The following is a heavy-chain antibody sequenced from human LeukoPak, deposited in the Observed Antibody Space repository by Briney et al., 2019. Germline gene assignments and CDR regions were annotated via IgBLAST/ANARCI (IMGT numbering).Heavy chain of an antibody. J-gene: IGHJ4*02. CDR1: GFTLSSYS. Sequence: PGGSLTLSSAASGFTLSSYSMNWVRQPSGKGLEWVSSISSSSSYIYYADSVKGRFTISRDNAKNSLYLQMNSLRAEDTAVYYCARDTGSWKIEISDYWGEGTMVSVSS. CDR2: ISSSSSYI. V-gene: IGHV3-21*01. D-gene: IGHD1-26*01. CDR3: ARDTGSWKIEISDY.